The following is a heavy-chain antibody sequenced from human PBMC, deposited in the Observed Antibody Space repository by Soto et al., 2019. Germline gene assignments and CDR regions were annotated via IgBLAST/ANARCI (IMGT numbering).Heavy chain of an antibody. CDR1: KFTFSDYV. CDR3: AKRTGVGAGPFDY. D-gene: IGHD1-26*01. J-gene: IGHJ4*02. V-gene: IGHV3-23*01. CDR2: ISGSGFNT. Sequence: EVQLLESGGGLVQPGGSLRLSCAASKFTFSDYVMNWVRQAPGKGLEWVSFISGSGFNTYYSDSVKGRFTSSRDNSKHTLYLQLNSLTAEDTAVYYCAKRTGVGAGPFDYWCQGTLVSVSS.